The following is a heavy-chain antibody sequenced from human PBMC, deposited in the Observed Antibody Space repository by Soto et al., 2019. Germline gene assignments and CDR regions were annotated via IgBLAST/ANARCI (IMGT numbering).Heavy chain of an antibody. CDR3: TRAGSDPGNFYISNYYAMDV. Sequence: LRLSCAASGFSVSSDYMSWVRQAPGKGLEWVSLIYSGGDTYYADSVKGRFTISRDISSNTIYLHMTSPRADDTAIYYCTRAGSDPGNFYISNYYAMDVWGRGTTVTVSS. D-gene: IGHD3-10*01. CDR2: IYSGGDT. J-gene: IGHJ6*02. CDR1: GFSVSSDY. V-gene: IGHV3-53*01.